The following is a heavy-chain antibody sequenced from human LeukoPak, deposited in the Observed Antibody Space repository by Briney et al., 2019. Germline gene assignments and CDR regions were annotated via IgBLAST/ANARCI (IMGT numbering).Heavy chain of an antibody. J-gene: IGHJ6*02. CDR3: ARNPGAAGTFVDGMDV. CDR2: IKQDGSEK. V-gene: IGHV3-7*01. CDR1: GFTFSSYW. D-gene: IGHD6-13*01. Sequence: PGGSLRLSCAASGFTFSSYWMSWVRQAPGKGLEWVANIKQDGSEKYYVDSVKGRFTISRDNAKNSLYLQMNSLRAEDTAVYYCARNPGAAGTFVDGMDVWGQGTTVTVSS.